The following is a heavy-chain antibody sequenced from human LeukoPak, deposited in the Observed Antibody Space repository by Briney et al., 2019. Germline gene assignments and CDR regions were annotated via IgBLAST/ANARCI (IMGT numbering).Heavy chain of an antibody. CDR1: GFTFSSYA. D-gene: IGHD3-10*01. Sequence: GGSLRLSCAASGFTFSSYAMSWVRQAPGKGLEWVSATSGSGSTIYYADSVKGRFTISRDNAKNSLYLQMNSLRAEDTAVSYCASGLLWFGELYLGYYFDYWGQGTLVTVSS. CDR3: ASGLLWFGELYLGYYFDY. J-gene: IGHJ4*02. CDR2: TSGSGSTI. V-gene: IGHV3-48*04.